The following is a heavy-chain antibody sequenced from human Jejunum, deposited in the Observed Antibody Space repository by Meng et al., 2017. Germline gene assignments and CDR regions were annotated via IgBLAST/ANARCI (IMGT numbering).Heavy chain of an antibody. CDR3: ATTTAPRKGYSYGYD. V-gene: IGHV1-69*01. J-gene: IGHJ4*02. CDR2: IIPSFSAA. Sequence: GAEAKKPGSSVKVSCKASGGTFSNYAISWVRQAPGQGLEWVGGIIPSFSAAIYAQRFQGRVTITVDEFTNTAYMEMDSLRFDDTAFYYCATTTAPRKGYSYGYDWGQGTLVTVSS. D-gene: IGHD5-18*01. CDR1: GGTFSNYA.